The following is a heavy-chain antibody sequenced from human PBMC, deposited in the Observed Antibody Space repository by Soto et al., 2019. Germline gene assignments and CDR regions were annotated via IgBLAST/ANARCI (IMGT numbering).Heavy chain of an antibody. V-gene: IGHV3-23*01. CDR2: ISDTGINT. CDR3: AKDTWKSSSWLPTTTDH. J-gene: IGHJ4*02. Sequence: EVQLLESGGGLVQPGGSLRLSCAVSGFTFSSYAMTWVRQAPGKGLEWVSAISDTGINTYYADSVKGRFTISRDNSKNTLYLQLNSVRAEDTAVYYCAKDTWKSSSWLPTTTDHWGQGTLVTVSS. D-gene: IGHD6-13*01. CDR1: GFTFSSYA.